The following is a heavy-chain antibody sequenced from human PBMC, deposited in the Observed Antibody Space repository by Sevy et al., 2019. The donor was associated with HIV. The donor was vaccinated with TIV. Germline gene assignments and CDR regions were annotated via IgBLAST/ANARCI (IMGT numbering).Heavy chain of an antibody. CDR1: GFTFSYVW. CDR2: INSKTDGGTT. V-gene: IGHV3-15*01. J-gene: IGHJ4*02. D-gene: IGHD2-2*01. CDR3: TTAAAQLD. Sequence: GGSLRLSCAASGFTFSYVWMSWVRQAPGKGLERVGHINSKTDGGTTDYAAPVKGRFIISRDDSKNMLYLQMNSLQTEDTAVYYCTTAAAQLDWGQGTLVTVSS.